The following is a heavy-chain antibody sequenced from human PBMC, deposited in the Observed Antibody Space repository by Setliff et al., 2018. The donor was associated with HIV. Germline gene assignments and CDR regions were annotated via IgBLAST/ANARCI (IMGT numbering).Heavy chain of an antibody. CDR1: GGSISSSSYY. CDR2: IYYSGSA. J-gene: IGHJ4*02. CDR3: ARATVAIFGVVTAILHYFDY. Sequence: PSETLSLTCTVSGGSISSSSYYWGWIRQPPGKGLEWLGSIYYSGSAYYNPSLKSRVTISVDTSKNQFSLKLSSVTAADTAVYYCARATVAIFGVVTAILHYFDYWGQGTLVTVSS. D-gene: IGHD3-3*01. V-gene: IGHV4-39*07.